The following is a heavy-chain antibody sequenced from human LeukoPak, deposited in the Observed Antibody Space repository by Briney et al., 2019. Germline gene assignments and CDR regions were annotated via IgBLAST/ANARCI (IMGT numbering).Heavy chain of an antibody. J-gene: IGHJ6*03. V-gene: IGHV1-69*13. CDR1: GYTFTSYG. CDR3: ARGDIVVVPAVISRYYYYYMDV. D-gene: IGHD2-2*01. Sequence: ASVKVSCKASGYTFTSYGISWVRQAPGQGLEWMGGIIPIFGTANYAQKFQGRVTVTADESTSTAYMELSSLRSEDTAVYYCARGDIVVVPAVISRYYYYYMDVWGKGTTVTISS. CDR2: IIPIFGTA.